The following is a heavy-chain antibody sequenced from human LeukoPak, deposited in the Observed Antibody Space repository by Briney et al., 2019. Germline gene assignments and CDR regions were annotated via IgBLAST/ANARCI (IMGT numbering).Heavy chain of an antibody. D-gene: IGHD1-7*01. CDR1: GGSISSDDNY. CDR3: ARERNYGKSFEF. V-gene: IGHV4-31*03. J-gene: IGHJ4*02. Sequence: PSQTLSLTCTVSGGSISSDDNYWSWIRPHPGGGLEWIGNIFYSGSTYYNPSLKSRVTISVDTSKNQFSLKLRSVTSADTAVYSCARERNYGKSFEFWGQGTLVTVSS. CDR2: IFYSGST.